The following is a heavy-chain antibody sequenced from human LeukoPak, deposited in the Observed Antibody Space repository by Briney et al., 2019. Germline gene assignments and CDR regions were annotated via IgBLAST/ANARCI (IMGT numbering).Heavy chain of an antibody. CDR2: INHSGST. J-gene: IGHJ4*02. CDR1: GGSFSGYY. CDR3: ARREYGDYFRVLYYFDY. D-gene: IGHD4-17*01. Sequence: SETLSLSCAVYGGSFSGYYWSWIRQPPGKGLEWIGEINHSGSTNYNPSLKSRVTISVDTSKNQFSLKLSSVTAADTAVYYCARREYGDYFRVLYYFDYWGQGTLVTVSS. V-gene: IGHV4-34*01.